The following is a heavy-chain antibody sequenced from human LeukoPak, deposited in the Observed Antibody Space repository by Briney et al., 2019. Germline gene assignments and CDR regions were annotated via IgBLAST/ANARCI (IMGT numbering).Heavy chain of an antibody. Sequence: SSETLSLTCTVSGGSISSSSYYWGWIRQPPGKGLEWIGSIYYSGSTYYNESLESRVTISIDTSKNQFSLKLSSVTAADTAVYYCARFGYYGSDYWGQGTLVTVSS. V-gene: IGHV4-39*01. D-gene: IGHD3-10*01. CDR3: ARFGYYGSDY. J-gene: IGHJ4*02. CDR1: GGSISSSSYY. CDR2: IYYSGST.